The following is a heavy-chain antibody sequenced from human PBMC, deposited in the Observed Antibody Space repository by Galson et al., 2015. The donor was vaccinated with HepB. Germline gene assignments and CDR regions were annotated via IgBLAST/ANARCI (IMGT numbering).Heavy chain of an antibody. CDR2: INPSAGST. V-gene: IGHV1-46*01. D-gene: IGHD6-6*01. CDR1: GYIITTYS. J-gene: IGHJ6*02. Sequence: SVKVSCKASGYIITTYSLHWVRQAPGQGLEWMGIINPSAGSTHYAQKFQGRVTMTRDTSTSTVYMELSSLRSEDTAVYYCASSYTGSSEDGYYFYYYGMDVWGQGTKVTVSS. CDR3: ASSYTGSSEDGYYFYYYGMDV.